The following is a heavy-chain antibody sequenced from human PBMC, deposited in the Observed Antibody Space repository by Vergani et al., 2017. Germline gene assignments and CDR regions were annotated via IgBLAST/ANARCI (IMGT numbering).Heavy chain of an antibody. V-gene: IGHV4-38-2*02. CDR3: ASPRGYSYGYLGY. Sequence: QVQLQESGPGLVKPSETLSLTCTVSGGSISGYYWGWIRQPPGKGLEWIGSIYHSGSTYYNPSLKSRVTISVDTSKNQFSLKLSSVTAADTAVYYCASPRGYSYGYLGYWGQGTLVTVSS. CDR1: GGSISGYY. D-gene: IGHD5-18*01. CDR2: IYHSGST. J-gene: IGHJ4*02.